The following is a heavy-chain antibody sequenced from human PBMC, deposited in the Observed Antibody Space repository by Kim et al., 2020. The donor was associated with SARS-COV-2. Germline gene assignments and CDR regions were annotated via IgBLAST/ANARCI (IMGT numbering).Heavy chain of an antibody. V-gene: IGHV1-3*01. Sequence: KYPQKFQGRVTVTRDTAASTAYMDLSSLRAEDTAVYYCAREGDGDYGFDCWGHGALVTVSS. D-gene: IGHD4-17*01. J-gene: IGHJ4*01. CDR3: AREGDGDYGFDC.